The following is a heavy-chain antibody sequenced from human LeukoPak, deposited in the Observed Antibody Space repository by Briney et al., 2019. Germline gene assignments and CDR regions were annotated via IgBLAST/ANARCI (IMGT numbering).Heavy chain of an antibody. D-gene: IGHD3-10*01. V-gene: IGHV4-59*08. CDR3: ARHGSGTSLALYP. Sequence: SETLSLTCTVSGGSMSSYYWSWIRQSPGKGLEWVGYISYSGTTNYNPSLKSRVTISLGTSKNRFSLNLTSVAAADTAVYYCARHGSGTSLALYPWGQGTLVTVSS. CDR1: GGSMSSYY. J-gene: IGHJ5*02. CDR2: ISYSGTT.